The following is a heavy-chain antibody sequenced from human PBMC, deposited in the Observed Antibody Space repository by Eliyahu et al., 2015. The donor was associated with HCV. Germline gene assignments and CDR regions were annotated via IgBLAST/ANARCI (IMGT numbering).Heavy chain of an antibody. CDR1: GFTXSXXW. D-gene: IGHD3-10*02. J-gene: IGHJ6*02. CDR2: INEDGSEK. V-gene: IGHV3-7*03. Sequence: EVQLVESGGGLVQPGGSLRXSCVAXGFTXSXXWMTWVRQAPGKGLEWVANINEDGSEKYYVDSVRGRFTVSRDNAKNSVHLQMDSLRAEDTAVYYCAYVPIGFRADYYYGMDAWGQGTTVTVSS. CDR3: AYVPIGFRADYYYGMDA.